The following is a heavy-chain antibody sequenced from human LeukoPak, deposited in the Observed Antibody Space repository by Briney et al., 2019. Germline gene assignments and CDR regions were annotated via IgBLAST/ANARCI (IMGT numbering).Heavy chain of an antibody. V-gene: IGHV4-39*07. CDR3: AESSGWFDAFDI. D-gene: IGHD6-19*01. CDR1: GGSISSGGYY. J-gene: IGHJ3*02. Sequence: PSETLSLTCTVSGGSISSGGYYWSWIRQPPGKGLEWIGEINHSGGTNYNPSLKSRVTISVDTSKNQFSLKLSSVTAADTAVYYCAESSGWFDAFDIWGQGTMVTVSS. CDR2: INHSGGT.